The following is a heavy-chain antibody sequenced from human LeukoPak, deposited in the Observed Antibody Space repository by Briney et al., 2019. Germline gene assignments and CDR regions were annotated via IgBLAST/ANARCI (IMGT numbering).Heavy chain of an antibody. J-gene: IGHJ3*02. Sequence: PSETLSLTCTVSAGSINSYYWGWVRQPAGKGLEWIGRIYSGGTTNYSPSLKSRLTMSVDTSKNQFSLKLSSVTAADTAVYYCARRTTVVTGAFDIWGQGTMVTVSS. CDR1: AGSINSYY. CDR3: ARRTTVVTGAFDI. D-gene: IGHD4-23*01. V-gene: IGHV4-4*07. CDR2: IYSGGTT.